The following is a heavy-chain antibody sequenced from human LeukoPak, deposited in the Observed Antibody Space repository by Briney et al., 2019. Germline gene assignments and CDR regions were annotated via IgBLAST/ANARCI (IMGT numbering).Heavy chain of an antibody. V-gene: IGHV3-48*03. CDR1: GFTFSHYE. J-gene: IGHJ5*02. CDR3: ARESPDWFNL. CDR2: ISSPGAAT. Sequence: GGSLRLSCAASGFTFSHYEMNWIRQAPGKGLEWISYISSPGAATHYADSVRGRFTISRDNAKDSLYLQMNSLRAEDTAVYYCARESPDWFNLWGQGTLVTVSS.